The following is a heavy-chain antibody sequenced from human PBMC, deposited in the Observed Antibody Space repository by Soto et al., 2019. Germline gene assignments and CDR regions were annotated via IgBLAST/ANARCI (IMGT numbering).Heavy chain of an antibody. CDR3: AAAGTLHYNKGPYGFEM. J-gene: IGHJ3*02. CDR1: GFTFGNSA. CDR2: ILVASGGT. V-gene: IGHV1-58*01. D-gene: IGHD6-19*01. Sequence: QMQLVQSGPEVKKPGTSVRVSCKASGFTFGNSAVHWVRQARGQRLEWMGWILVASGGTNYAENFEERVTIARDMSTSTAYQEVSSLRSGAPAVYFLAAAGTLHYNKGPYGFEMGGQGNLVTVSS.